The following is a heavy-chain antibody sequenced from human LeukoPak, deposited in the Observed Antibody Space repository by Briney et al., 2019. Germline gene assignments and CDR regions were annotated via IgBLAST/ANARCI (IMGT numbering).Heavy chain of an antibody. V-gene: IGHV3-7*05. Sequence: GGSLRLSCEASGFTFSNYGMHWVRQAPGKGLEWVAQIKNDGSEKYYVDSVKGRFTISRDNAKNSLYLQLSSLRAEDTAVYYCARDRIRLFDYWGQGTLVTVSS. CDR3: ARDRIRLFDY. CDR1: GFTFSNYG. CDR2: IKNDGSEK. J-gene: IGHJ4*02. D-gene: IGHD2-21*02.